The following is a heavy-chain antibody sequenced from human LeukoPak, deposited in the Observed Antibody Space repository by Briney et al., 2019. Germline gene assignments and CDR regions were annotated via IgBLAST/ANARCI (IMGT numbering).Heavy chain of an antibody. Sequence: SETLSLTCAVYGGSFSGYYWSWIRQPPGKGLEWIGEINHSGSTDYNPSLKSRVTISVDTSKNQFSLKLSSVTAADTAVYYRARVRAYYDSSGYYPNFYFDYWGQGTLVTVSS. CDR2: INHSGST. V-gene: IGHV4-34*01. J-gene: IGHJ4*02. CDR1: GGSFSGYY. CDR3: ARVRAYYDSSGYYPNFYFDY. D-gene: IGHD3-22*01.